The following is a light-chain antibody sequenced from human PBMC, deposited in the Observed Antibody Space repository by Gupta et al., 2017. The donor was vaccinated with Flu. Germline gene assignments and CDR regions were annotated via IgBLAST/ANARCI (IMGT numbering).Light chain of an antibody. CDR2: ENN. Sequence: QSVFPQPPSVSAAPGQKVTITYSWSSYNIGSNFVSWYQQLPRTAPKLLIYENNKRPSGIPDRFSGSKSGASATLGITGHQTGDEADYYCLSRVSSLSAEVFGGGTKLTVL. CDR1: SYNIGSNF. CDR3: LSRVSSLSAEV. V-gene: IGLV1-51*02. J-gene: IGLJ3*02.